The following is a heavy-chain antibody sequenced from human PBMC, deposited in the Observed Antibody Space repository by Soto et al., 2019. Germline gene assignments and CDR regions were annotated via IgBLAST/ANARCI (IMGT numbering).Heavy chain of an antibody. CDR2: IYHSGST. Sequence: QVQLQESGPGLVKPSQTLSLTCTVSGGSISSGGYYWSWIRQHPGKGLEWIGDIYHSGSTYYNPSLKSRFTMSVATSKNQFSVNLSCVSAADTAVYYCASGEMAEMLEYWGQGTLVTVSS. CDR3: ASGEMAEMLEY. V-gene: IGHV4-31*03. J-gene: IGHJ4*02. CDR1: GGSISSGGYY. D-gene: IGHD2-21*01.